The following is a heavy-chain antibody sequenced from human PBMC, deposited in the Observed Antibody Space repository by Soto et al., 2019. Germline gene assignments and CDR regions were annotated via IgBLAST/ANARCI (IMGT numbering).Heavy chain of an antibody. V-gene: IGHV3-7*03. CDR1: ALSLSSYW. CDR3: ARGSSYCSSPSCPIYYYYGMDG. D-gene: IGHD2-2*01. CDR2: IKQDGSEK. Sequence: XVSSRLSCAASALSLSSYWMSWVRQSNGKVLEWVANIKQDGSEKYYVASVKGRFTISRNNAKNSLYLQMNSIRAEDKAVYYCARGSSYCSSPSCPIYYYYGMDGWGQGTRVTVSS. J-gene: IGHJ6*02.